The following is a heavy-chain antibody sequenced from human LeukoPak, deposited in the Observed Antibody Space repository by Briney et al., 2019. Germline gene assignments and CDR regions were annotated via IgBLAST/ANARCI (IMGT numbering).Heavy chain of an antibody. D-gene: IGHD3/OR15-3a*01. J-gene: IGHJ4*02. CDR3: ARWTKNYFDY. CDR1: GGSTSSDSSY. Sequence: SETLSLTCSVSGGSTSSDSSYWGWIRQPPGKGLEWIGSMYYSGSTYYNPSLKSRVTISVDTSKNQFSLKLSSVTAADTAVYYCARWTKNYFDYWGQGTLVTVSS. V-gene: IGHV4-39*01. CDR2: MYYSGST.